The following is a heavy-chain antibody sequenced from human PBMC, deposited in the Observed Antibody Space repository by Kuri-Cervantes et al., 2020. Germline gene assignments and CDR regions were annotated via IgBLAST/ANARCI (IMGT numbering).Heavy chain of an antibody. J-gene: IGHJ2*01. V-gene: IGHV3-11*01. D-gene: IGHD6-19*01. Sequence: GESLKISCAASGFTFSDYYMSWIRQAPGKGLEWVSYISSSGSTIYYADSVKGRFTISRDNSKNTLYLQMNGLRAEDTAVYYCAGDPSSGWYFDLWGRGTLVTVSS. CDR1: GFTFSDYY. CDR3: AGDPSSGWYFDL. CDR2: ISSSGSTI.